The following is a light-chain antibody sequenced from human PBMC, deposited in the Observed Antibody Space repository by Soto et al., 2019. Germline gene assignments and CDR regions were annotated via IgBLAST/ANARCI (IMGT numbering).Light chain of an antibody. V-gene: IGLV1-40*01. CDR3: QSYDSSLSGWV. CDR2: GNR. CDR1: SSNIGAGYD. Sequence: SVLTQPPSGSGAPGQRVTISCTWSSSNIGAGYDVNWYQQLPGTAPKLLIHGNRNRPSGVPDRVSGSKSGTSASLAITGLQAEDEADYYCQSYDSSLSGWVFGGGTKLTVL. J-gene: IGLJ3*02.